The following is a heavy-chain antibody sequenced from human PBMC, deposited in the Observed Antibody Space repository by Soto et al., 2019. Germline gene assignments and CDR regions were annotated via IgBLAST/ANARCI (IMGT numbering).Heavy chain of an antibody. CDR2: IYWDDDK. CDR3: AHKSPSSSIAVAATFDY. J-gene: IGHJ4*02. V-gene: IGHV2-5*02. D-gene: IGHD6-19*01. CDR1: GFSLSTSGVG. Sequence: QITLKESGPTLVKPTQTLTLTCTFSGFSLSTSGVGVGWIRQPPGKALEWLALIYWDDDKRYSPSLKSRLTITKDNSKNQVVLTMTNMDPVDTATYYCAHKSPSSSIAVAATFDYWGQGTLVTVSS.